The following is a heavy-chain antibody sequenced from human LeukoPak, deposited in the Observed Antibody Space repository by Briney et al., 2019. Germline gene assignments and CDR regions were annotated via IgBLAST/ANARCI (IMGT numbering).Heavy chain of an antibody. V-gene: IGHV4-59*01. CDR3: ARDSGSNYGLGGFDI. CDR2: IYYSGST. Sequence: SETLSLTCTVSGGSISSSYWSWVRQPPGKGLEWIGYIYYSGSTNYNPSLKSRVIISVDTSKKQFSLKLSSVTAADTAVYYCARDSGSNYGLGGFDIWGHGTMVTVSS. J-gene: IGHJ3*02. CDR1: GGSISSSY. D-gene: IGHD1-26*01.